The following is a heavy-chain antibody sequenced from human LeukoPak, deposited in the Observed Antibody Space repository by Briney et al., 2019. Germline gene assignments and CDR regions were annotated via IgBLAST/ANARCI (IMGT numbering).Heavy chain of an antibody. J-gene: IGHJ3*02. D-gene: IGHD6-13*01. Sequence: SVKVSCRASGGTFSSYAISWVRQAPGQGLEWMGRIIPILGIANYAQKFQGRVAITADKSTSTAYMELSSLRSEDTAVYYCARDGYDDAFDIWGQGTMVTVSS. CDR1: GGTFSSYA. CDR2: IIPILGIA. V-gene: IGHV1-69*04. CDR3: ARDGYDDAFDI.